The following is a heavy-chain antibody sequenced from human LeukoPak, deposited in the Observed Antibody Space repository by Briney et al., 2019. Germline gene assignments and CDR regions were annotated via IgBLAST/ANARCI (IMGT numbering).Heavy chain of an antibody. Sequence: QTGGSLRLSCAASGFTFSSYSMNWVRQAPGKGLEWVSYISSSSSTIYYADSVKGRFTISRDNAKNSLYLQMNSLRAEDTAVYYCARDKYYYDSSGYPNFDYWGQGTLVTVSS. D-gene: IGHD3-22*01. V-gene: IGHV3-48*01. CDR1: GFTFSSYS. CDR3: ARDKYYYDSSGYPNFDY. CDR2: ISSSSSTI. J-gene: IGHJ4*02.